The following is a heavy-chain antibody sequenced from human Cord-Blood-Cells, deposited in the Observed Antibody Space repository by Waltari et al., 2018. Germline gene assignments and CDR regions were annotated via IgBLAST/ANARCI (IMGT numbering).Heavy chain of an antibody. CDR1: GGSISSYY. D-gene: IGHD3-3*01. CDR2: IYYSGST. CDR3: ARTYDFWSGYYIDD. V-gene: IGHV4-59*01. Sequence: QVQLQESGPGLVKPSETLSLTCTVSGGSISSYYWSWIRQPPGKGLEWIGYIYYSGSTNYNPSLKSLVTISVDTSKNQFSLKLSSVTAADTAVYYCARTYDFWSGYYIDDWGQGTLVTVSS. J-gene: IGHJ4*02.